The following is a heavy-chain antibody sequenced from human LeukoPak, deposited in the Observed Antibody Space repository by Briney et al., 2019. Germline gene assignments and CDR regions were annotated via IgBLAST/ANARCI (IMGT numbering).Heavy chain of an antibody. CDR3: ARSGDSSGWRHFDY. J-gene: IGHJ4*02. CDR2: IWYDGSNK. V-gene: IGHV3-33*01. D-gene: IGHD6-19*01. Sequence: PGGSLRLSCAASGFTFSSYGMHWVRQAPGKGLEWVAVIWYDGSNKYYADSVKGRFTISRDNSKNTLYLQMNSLRAEDMAVYYCARSGDSSGWRHFDYWGQGTLVTVSS. CDR1: GFTFSSYG.